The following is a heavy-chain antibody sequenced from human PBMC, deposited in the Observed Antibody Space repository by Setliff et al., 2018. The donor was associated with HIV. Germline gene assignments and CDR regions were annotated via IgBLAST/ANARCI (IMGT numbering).Heavy chain of an antibody. V-gene: IGHV4-39*06. D-gene: IGHD3-22*01. CDR3: ARELGLGTFYYDSTGNPKANAFDI. CDR2: IYYTGTG. CDR1: GGSISSSSYY. J-gene: IGHJ3*02. Sequence: SETLSLTCTVSGGSISSSSYYWGWIRQPPGKGLEWIGSIYYTGTGSYNPSLKGRVLISRDTSKNQFALKLTSVTAADTAVYFCARELGLGTFYYDSTGNPKANAFDIWGQGTMVTVSS.